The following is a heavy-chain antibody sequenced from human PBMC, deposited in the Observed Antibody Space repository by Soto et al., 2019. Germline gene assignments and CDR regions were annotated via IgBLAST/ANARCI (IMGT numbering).Heavy chain of an antibody. V-gene: IGHV4-4*07. CDR1: GGSISSYY. CDR2: IYTSGST. Sequence: QVQLQESGPGLVKPSETLSLTCTVSGGSISSYYWSWIRQPAGKGLEWIGRIYTSGSTNYNPSLKSRVTMSVATSKTQFTLKLSSVTAADTAVYYCARGGSGYDTNWFDPWGQGPLVTVSS. D-gene: IGHD5-12*01. J-gene: IGHJ5*02. CDR3: ARGGSGYDTNWFDP.